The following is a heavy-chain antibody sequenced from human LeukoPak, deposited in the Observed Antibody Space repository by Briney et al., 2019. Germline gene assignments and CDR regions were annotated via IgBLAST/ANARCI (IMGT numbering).Heavy chain of an antibody. CDR1: GGSISSYY. CDR2: IYTSGST. J-gene: IGHJ4*02. D-gene: IGHD1-1*01. V-gene: IGHV4-4*07. CDR3: ARDRLWRGDFDY. Sequence: TSSETLSLTCTVSGGSISSYYWSWIRRPAGKGLEWIGRIYTSGSTNYNPSLKSRVTMSVDTSKNQFSLKLSSVTAADTAVYYCARDRLWRGDFDYWGQGTLVTVSS.